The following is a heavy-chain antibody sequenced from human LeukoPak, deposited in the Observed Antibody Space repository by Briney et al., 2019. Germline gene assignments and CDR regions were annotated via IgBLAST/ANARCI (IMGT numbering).Heavy chain of an antibody. CDR1: GYNFNTYG. CDR2: ISGYNGQT. V-gene: IGHV1-18*04. D-gene: IGHD3-22*01. J-gene: IGHJ4*02. Sequence: ASVKVSCKASGYNFNTYGISWVRQAPGQGLEWMGWISGYNGQTNYTQNFEGRVTMTTDTSTSTAYMELRSLRSDDTAAYYCARSPIYYYDTSGLYDFEYWGLGTLVTVSS. CDR3: ARSPIYYYDTSGLYDFEY.